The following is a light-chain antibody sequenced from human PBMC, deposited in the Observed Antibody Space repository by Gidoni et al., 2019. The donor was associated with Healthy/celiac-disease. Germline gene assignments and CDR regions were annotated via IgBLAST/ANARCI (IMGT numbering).Light chain of an antibody. V-gene: IGKV4-1*01. CDR1: QSVLYSSNNKNY. CDR2: WAS. Sequence: DILMTQSPDSLAASLGERATINCKSSQSVLYSSNNKNYLAWYQQKPGQPPKLLIYWASTRESGVPDRFSGSGSGTDFTLTISSLQAEDVAVYYCQQYYSTPWTFGQGTKVEIK. J-gene: IGKJ1*01. CDR3: QQYYSTPWT.